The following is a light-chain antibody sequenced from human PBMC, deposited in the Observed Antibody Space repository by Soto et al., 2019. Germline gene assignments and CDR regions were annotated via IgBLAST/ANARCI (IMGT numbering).Light chain of an antibody. CDR3: QQCYGSPTLT. J-gene: IGKJ4*01. V-gene: IGKV3-20*01. Sequence: EIVLTQSPGTLSLSPGERATLSCRASQSVSSSYLAWYQQKPGQAPRLLIYGASSRATGIPDRFSGSGSGTVFTLTISRLEPEDFAVYYCQQCYGSPTLTCGGGTKLEIK. CDR1: QSVSSSY. CDR2: GAS.